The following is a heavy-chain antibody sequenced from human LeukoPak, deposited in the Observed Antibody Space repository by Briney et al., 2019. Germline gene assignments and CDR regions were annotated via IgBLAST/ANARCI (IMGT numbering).Heavy chain of an antibody. CDR3: ARSRKNDCSSTSCYTDY. CDR2: IYYSGST. CDR1: GGSISSSSYY. J-gene: IGHJ4*02. V-gene: IGHV4-39*02. Sequence: SETLSLTRTVSGGSISSSSYYWGWIRQPPGKGLEWIGSIYYSGSTYYNPSLKSRVTISVDTSKNHFSLKVSSVTAADTAVYYCARSRKNDCSSTSCYTDYWGQGTLVTVSS. D-gene: IGHD2-2*02.